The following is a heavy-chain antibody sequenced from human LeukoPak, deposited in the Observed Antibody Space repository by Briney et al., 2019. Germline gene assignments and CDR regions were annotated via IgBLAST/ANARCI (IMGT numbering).Heavy chain of an antibody. D-gene: IGHD3-10*01. J-gene: IGHJ4*02. Sequence: GASVKLSCKTSGYTFKTYGISWVRQAPGQGLEWVGWINAYNGNTKSAQKIRGRVTMTTDRSTTTAYLELMSLRFDDTAVYYCARAVDYYDSGNYFNAPFDYWGQGTLVTVSS. CDR3: ARAVDYYDSGNYFNAPFDY. CDR2: INAYNGNT. CDR1: GYTFKTYG. V-gene: IGHV1-18*01.